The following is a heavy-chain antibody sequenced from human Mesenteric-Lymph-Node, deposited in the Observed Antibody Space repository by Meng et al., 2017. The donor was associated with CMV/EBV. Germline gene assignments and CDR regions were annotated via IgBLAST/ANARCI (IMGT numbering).Heavy chain of an antibody. CDR2: INSDGSTT. J-gene: IGHJ4*02. Sequence: LSCAASGFTCSTYWMHWVRQAPGKGLVWVSRINSDGSTTSYADSVKGRFTISRDNAKNTLYLEMNSLRAEDTAVYYCARGVWGSPYYWGQGTLVTVSS. CDR3: ARGVWGSPYY. D-gene: IGHD3-16*01. V-gene: IGHV3-74*01. CDR1: GFTCSTYW.